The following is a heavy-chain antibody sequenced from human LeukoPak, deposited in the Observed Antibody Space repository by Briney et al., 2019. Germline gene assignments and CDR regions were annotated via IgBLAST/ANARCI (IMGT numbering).Heavy chain of an antibody. V-gene: IGHV4-59*08. Sequence: SETLSLICTVSGGSISSYYWTWIRQPPGKGLEWIGYIYYSGSTDYNPSLKSRVTISVDTSKNQFSLKLSSVTAADTAVYYCARQGSGNYLSPVNYWGQGTLVTVSS. CDR3: ARQGSGNYLSPVNY. D-gene: IGHD1-26*01. CDR1: GGSISSYY. CDR2: IYYSGST. J-gene: IGHJ4*02.